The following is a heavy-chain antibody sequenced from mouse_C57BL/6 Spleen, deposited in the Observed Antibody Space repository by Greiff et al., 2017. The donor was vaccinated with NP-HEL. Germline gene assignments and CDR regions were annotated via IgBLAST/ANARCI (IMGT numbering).Heavy chain of an antibody. D-gene: IGHD1-1*01. CDR2: IYPGDGDT. J-gene: IGHJ2*01. Sequence: QVQLQQSGPELVKPGASVKISCKASGYAFSSSWMNWVKQRPGKGLEWIGRIYPGDGDTNYNGKFKGKATLTADKSSSTAYMQLSSLTSEDSAVYFCARYYGSSYGGYFDYWGQGTTLPVSS. CDR1: GYAFSSSW. V-gene: IGHV1-82*01. CDR3: ARYYGSSYGGYFDY.